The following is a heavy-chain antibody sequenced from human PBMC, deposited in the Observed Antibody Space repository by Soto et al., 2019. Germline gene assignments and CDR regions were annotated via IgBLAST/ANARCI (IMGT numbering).Heavy chain of an antibody. J-gene: IGHJ4*02. D-gene: IGHD6-6*01. CDR2: IYHSGST. CDR1: GYSISSGYY. V-gene: IGHV4-38-2*01. CDR3: ARAVRHSSSSVDY. Sequence: TSETLSLTCAVSGYSISSGYYWGWIRQPPGKGLEWIGSIYHSGSTYYNPSLKSRVTISVDTSKNQFSLKLSSVTAADTAVYYCARAVRHSSSSVDYWGQGTLVTVSS.